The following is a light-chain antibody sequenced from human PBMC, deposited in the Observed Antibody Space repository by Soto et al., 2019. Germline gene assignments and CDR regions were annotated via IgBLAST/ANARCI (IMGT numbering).Light chain of an antibody. CDR2: EVS. CDR3: SSYTTSAIYV. J-gene: IGLJ1*01. CDR1: NTDVGAYNY. Sequence: QSVLTQPASVSGSPVQSITIWCTGTNTDVGAYNYVSWYQQHPGKVPKLIIFEVSNRPSGVSNRFSGSKSGNTASLTISGLQAEDEAEYSCSSYTTSAIYVFGSGTKVTVL. V-gene: IGLV2-14*01.